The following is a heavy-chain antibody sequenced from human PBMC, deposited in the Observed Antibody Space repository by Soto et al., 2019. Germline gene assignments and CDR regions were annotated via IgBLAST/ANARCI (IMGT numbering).Heavy chain of an antibody. J-gene: IGHJ5*02. CDR3: AQGGVVVPAAMYPWFDP. Sequence: QVQLVESGGGVVQPGRSLRLSCAASGFTFSSYGMHWVRQAPGKGLEWVAVISYDGSNKYYADSVKGRFTISRDNSKNTLYLQMNSLRAEDTAVYYCAQGGVVVPAAMYPWFDPWGQGTLVTVSS. D-gene: IGHD2-2*01. V-gene: IGHV3-30*03. CDR2: ISYDGSNK. CDR1: GFTFSSYG.